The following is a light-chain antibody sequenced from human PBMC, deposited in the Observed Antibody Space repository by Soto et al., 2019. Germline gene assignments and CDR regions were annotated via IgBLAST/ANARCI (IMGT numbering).Light chain of an antibody. CDR2: AAS. CDR1: QSISSY. J-gene: IGKJ2*02. Sequence: DIQMTQSPSSLSASVGDRVTITFRASQSISSYLNWYQQKPGKAPKLLIYAASSLQSGVPSRFSGSGCGTDFTHTNSSLQPEDFATDYCQQSYSTPCTFGQGTMLEIK. CDR3: QQSYSTPCT. V-gene: IGKV1-39*01.